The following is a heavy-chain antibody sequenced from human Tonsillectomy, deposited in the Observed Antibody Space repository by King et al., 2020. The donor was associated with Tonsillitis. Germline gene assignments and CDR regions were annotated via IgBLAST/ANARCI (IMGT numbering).Heavy chain of an antibody. Sequence: VQLVESGGGVVQPGRSLRLSCAASGFTFSSFAMHWVRQAPGKGLEWLAVISYDGVNEYYADSVKGRFTISRDNSKNTLYLPMNSLRAEDTAVYYCARVPYPGSRTSSFDYWGQGTLVTVSS. V-gene: IGHV3-30*04. CDR1: GFTFSSFA. J-gene: IGHJ4*02. CDR3: ARVPYPGSRTSSFDY. CDR2: ISYDGVNE. D-gene: IGHD1-26*01.